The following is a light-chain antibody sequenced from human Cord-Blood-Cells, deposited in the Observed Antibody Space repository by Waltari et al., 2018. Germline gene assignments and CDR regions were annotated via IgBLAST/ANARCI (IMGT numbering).Light chain of an antibody. CDR3: SSYTSSIVV. Sequence: QSALPQPASVSGSPGQSLTISCTGTSSDVGGYNYVSWYQQHPGKAPKLMIYDVSNRPSGVSNRFSGSKSGNTASLTISGLQAEDEADYYCSSYTSSIVVFGGGTKLTVL. J-gene: IGLJ2*01. V-gene: IGLV2-14*01. CDR2: DVS. CDR1: SSDVGGYNY.